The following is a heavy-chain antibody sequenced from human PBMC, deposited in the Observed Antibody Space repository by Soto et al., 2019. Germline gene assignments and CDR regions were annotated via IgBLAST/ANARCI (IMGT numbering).Heavy chain of an antibody. CDR1: GFTFSSYW. D-gene: IGHD3-9*01. CDR2: IKQDGSEK. V-gene: IGHV3-7*01. CDR3: ARRYFGPSYGMDV. J-gene: IGHJ6*02. Sequence: GGSLRLSCAASGFTFSSYWMSWVRQAPGKGLEWVANIKQDGSEKYYVDSVKGRFTISRDNAKNSLYLQMNSLRAEDTAVYYCARRYFGPSYGMDVWGQGTTVTVSS.